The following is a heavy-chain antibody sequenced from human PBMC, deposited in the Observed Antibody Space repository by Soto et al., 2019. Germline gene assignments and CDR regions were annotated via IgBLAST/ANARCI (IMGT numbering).Heavy chain of an antibody. V-gene: IGHV1-46*03. CDR2: INPSGGST. CDR3: ASAAAGTDYYFDY. CDR1: GYTFTSYY. Sequence: QVQLVQSGAEVKKPGASVKVSCKASGYTFTSYYMHWVRQAPGQGLEWMGIINPSGGSTSYAQKCQSRVTMARDTSTSTVYMELSSLSSEDTAVYYCASAAAGTDYYFDYWGQGTLVTVAS. J-gene: IGHJ4*02. D-gene: IGHD6-13*01.